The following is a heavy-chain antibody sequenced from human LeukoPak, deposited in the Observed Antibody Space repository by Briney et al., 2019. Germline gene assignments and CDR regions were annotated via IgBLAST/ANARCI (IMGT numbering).Heavy chain of an antibody. V-gene: IGHV1-2*02. CDR3: ARTTAPRDAFDI. D-gene: IGHD4-11*01. CDR1: GYTFTGYY. J-gene: IGHJ3*02. CDR2: INPNSGGT. Sequence: ASVKVSCKASGYTFTGYYMHWVRQAPGQGLEWVAWINPNSGGTNYAQKFQGRVTMTRDTSIGTADLELSRLISDDTAVYYCARTTAPRDAFDIWGQGTMVTVSS.